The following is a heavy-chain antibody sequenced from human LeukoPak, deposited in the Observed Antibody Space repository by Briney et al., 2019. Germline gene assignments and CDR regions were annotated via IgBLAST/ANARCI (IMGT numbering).Heavy chain of an antibody. V-gene: IGHV3-23*01. J-gene: IGHJ4*02. CDR3: AKSGYNRFDY. Sequence: GGSLRLSCAASGFTFSSSAMSWVRQAPGKGLEWVSNISGSGSGGSTYYADSVKGRFTISRDNSKNTLYLQMNSLRAGDTAVYYCAKSGYNRFDYWGQGTLVTVSS. CDR1: GFTFSSSA. D-gene: IGHD5-24*01. CDR2: ISGSGSGGST.